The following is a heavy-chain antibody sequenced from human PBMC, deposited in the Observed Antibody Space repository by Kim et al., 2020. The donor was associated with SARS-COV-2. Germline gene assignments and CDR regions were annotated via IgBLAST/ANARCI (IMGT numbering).Heavy chain of an antibody. V-gene: IGHV4-39*01. D-gene: IGHD3-22*01. CDR3: ARLYYDSSGYYYFDY. Sequence: PSLKRRVTISVETSKNQFSRKLSSVTAADTAVYYCARLYYDSSGYYYFDYWGQGTLVTVSS. J-gene: IGHJ4*02.